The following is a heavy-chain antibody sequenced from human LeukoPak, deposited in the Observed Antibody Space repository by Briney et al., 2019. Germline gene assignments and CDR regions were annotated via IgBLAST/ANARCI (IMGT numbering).Heavy chain of an antibody. D-gene: IGHD1/OR15-1a*01. CDR3: AKVRTGVSNHFDY. J-gene: IGHJ4*02. V-gene: IGHV3-7*04. Sequence: GGSLRLSCAVSGFTFSSYWLSWVRQAPGKGLEWVANIKQDGSEKYSVDSVKGRFTISSDNAKNSVFLQMNSLRAEDTAVYYCAKVRTGVSNHFDYWGQGTLVTVSS. CDR2: IKQDGSEK. CDR1: GFTFSSYW.